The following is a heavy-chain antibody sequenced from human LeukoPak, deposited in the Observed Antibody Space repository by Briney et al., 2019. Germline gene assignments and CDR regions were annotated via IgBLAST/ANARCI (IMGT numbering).Heavy chain of an antibody. CDR2: ISSSSSYI. CDR3: ARDLDFGRAYYMDV. CDR1: GFTFSSYS. Sequence: GGSLRLSCAASGFTFSSYSMNWVRQAPGKGLEWVSSISSSSSYIYYADSVKGRFTISRDNAKNSLYLQMNSLRADDTAVYYCARDLDFGRAYYMDVWGKGTTVTVSS. J-gene: IGHJ6*03. V-gene: IGHV3-21*04. D-gene: IGHD3/OR15-3a*01.